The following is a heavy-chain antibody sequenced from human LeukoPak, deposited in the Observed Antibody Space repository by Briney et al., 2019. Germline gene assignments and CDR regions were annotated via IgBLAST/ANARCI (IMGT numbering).Heavy chain of an antibody. CDR1: GGTFSSYA. J-gene: IGHJ4*02. V-gene: IGHV1-69*13. D-gene: IGHD6-6*01. CDR3: ARDLTLYSSSSDNRPTDDY. Sequence: SVKVSCKASGGTFSSYAISWVRQAPGQGLEWMGGIIPIFATANYAQKFQGRVTITADESTSTAYMELSSLRSEDTAVYYCARDLTLYSSSSDNRPTDDYWGQGTLVTVSS. CDR2: IIPIFATA.